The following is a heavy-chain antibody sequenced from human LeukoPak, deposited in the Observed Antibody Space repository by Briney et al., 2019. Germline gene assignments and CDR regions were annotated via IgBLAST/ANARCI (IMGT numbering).Heavy chain of an antibody. CDR2: LHASGGA. V-gene: IGHV4-4*07. CDR3: ARDITGPPTYYYHYMDV. CDR1: GDSFSSYF. D-gene: IGHD2-8*02. J-gene: IGHJ6*03. Sequence: PSETLSLTCNVSGDSFSSYFWSWIRQPAGKGLEWIGRLHASGGANYNPSLKSRVTMSLDTSKNQFSLKLMSVTAADSAVYYCARDITGPPTYYYHYMDVWGKGTTVTVSS.